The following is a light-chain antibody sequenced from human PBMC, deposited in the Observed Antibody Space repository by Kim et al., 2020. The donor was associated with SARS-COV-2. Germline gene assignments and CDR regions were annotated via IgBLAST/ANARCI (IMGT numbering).Light chain of an antibody. CDR2: RDN. CDR3: AAWDDSLSGLV. J-gene: IGLJ2*01. CDR1: SSNSGSNY. V-gene: IGLV1-47*01. Sequence: GQRGTINCSGGSSNSGSNYVYWYQQLPGTAPKLLIYRDNQRPSGVPYRLSGSKSGTSASLTISGIRSEDEADYYCAAWDDSLSGLVFGGGTQLTVL.